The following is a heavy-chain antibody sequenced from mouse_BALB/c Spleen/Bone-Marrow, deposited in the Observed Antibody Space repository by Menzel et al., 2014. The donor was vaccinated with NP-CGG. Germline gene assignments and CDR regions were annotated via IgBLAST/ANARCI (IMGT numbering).Heavy chain of an antibody. CDR2: IDPSDSET. CDR3: ARSHGYYPYWYFDV. Sequence: QVQLKESGAELVKPGAPVKLSCKASGYTFTSYWMNWVKQRPGRGLEWIGRIDPSDSETHYNQKFKDKATLTVDKSSSTAYIQLSSLTSEDSAVYYCARSHGYYPYWYFDVWGAGTPVTVSS. D-gene: IGHD2-3*01. CDR1: GYTFTSYW. V-gene: IGHV1-69*02. J-gene: IGHJ1*01.